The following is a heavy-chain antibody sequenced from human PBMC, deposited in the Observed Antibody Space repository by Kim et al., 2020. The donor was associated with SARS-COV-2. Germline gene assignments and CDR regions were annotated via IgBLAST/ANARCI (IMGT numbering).Heavy chain of an antibody. CDR3: AKGYSRYYYYGMDV. J-gene: IGHJ6*02. CDR2: IWYDGSNK. CDR1: GFTFSSYA. Sequence: GGSLRLSCAASGFTFSSYAMHWVRQAPGKGLEWVAVIWYDGSNKYYADSVKGRFTISRDNSKNTLYLQMNSLRAEDTAVYYCAKGYSRYYYYGMDVWGQG. V-gene: IGHV3-33*06. D-gene: IGHD2-21*01.